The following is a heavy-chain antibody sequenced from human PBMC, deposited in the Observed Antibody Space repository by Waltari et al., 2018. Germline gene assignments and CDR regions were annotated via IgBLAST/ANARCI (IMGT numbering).Heavy chain of an antibody. CDR3: ARRGDADDFDY. J-gene: IGHJ4*02. Sequence: QVQLQESGQGLVKPSETLSLTCTVSGSAISSAYYWGWIRQPPGKGLEWIGTINHRGNSYYNPSLKSRVTISVDTSKKHFSLKLSSVTTADTAVYFCARRGDADDFDYWGQGTLVTVS. D-gene: IGHD3-10*01. CDR1: GSAISSAYY. V-gene: IGHV4-38-2*02. CDR2: INHRGNS.